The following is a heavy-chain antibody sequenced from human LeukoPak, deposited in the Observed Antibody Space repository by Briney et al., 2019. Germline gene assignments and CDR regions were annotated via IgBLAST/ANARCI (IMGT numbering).Heavy chain of an antibody. V-gene: IGHV1-18*01. Sequence: ASVKVSCKASGYTFTSYDINWVRQATGQRLEWMGWSSAYNGNTNYAQKLQGRVTMTTDTSTSTAYMELRSLRSDDTAVYYCARDGGYDFWSGYYTGAAYYYYGMDVWGQGTTVTVSS. CDR2: SSAYNGNT. CDR3: ARDGGYDFWSGYYTGAAYYYYGMDV. J-gene: IGHJ6*02. D-gene: IGHD3-3*01. CDR1: GYTFTSYD.